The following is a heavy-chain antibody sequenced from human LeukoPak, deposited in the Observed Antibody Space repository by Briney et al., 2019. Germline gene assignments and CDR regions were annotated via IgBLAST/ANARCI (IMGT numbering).Heavy chain of an antibody. D-gene: IGHD6-13*01. CDR1: GDSVSSNSAA. Sequence: SQTLSLTCAISGDSVSSNSAAWNWIRQSPSRGPEWLGRTYYRSKWYNDYAVSVKSRITINPDTSKNQFSLQLNSVTPDDTGVYYGARGGRSSSWTYFDYWGQGTLVTVSS. CDR2: TYYRSKWYN. J-gene: IGHJ4*02. V-gene: IGHV6-1*01. CDR3: ARGGRSSSWTYFDY.